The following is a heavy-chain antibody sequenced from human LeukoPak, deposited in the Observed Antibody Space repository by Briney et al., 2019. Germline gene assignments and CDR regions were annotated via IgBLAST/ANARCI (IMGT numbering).Heavy chain of an antibody. V-gene: IGHV1-18*01. J-gene: IGHJ4*02. D-gene: IGHD3-3*01. CDR1: GYTFTSYG. CDR3: ARGGSKAYYDFWSGYPLDY. Sequence: ASVKVSCKASGYTFTSYGISWVRQAPGQGLEWMGWISAYNGNTNYAQELQGRVTMTTDTSTSTAYMELRSLRSDDTAVYYCARGGSKAYYDFWSGYPLDYWGQGTLVTVSS. CDR2: ISAYNGNT.